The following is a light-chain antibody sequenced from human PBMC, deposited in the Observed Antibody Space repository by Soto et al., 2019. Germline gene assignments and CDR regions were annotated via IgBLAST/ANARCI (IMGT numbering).Light chain of an antibody. Sequence: EIVLTQSPGTLSLSPGERAILSCRASQSVNSNYLAWYQQKPGQAPRLLIYGASSRATGVPNRFSGSGSGTDFTLTISSLEPEDFAVYYCQQYNNWPFTFGPGTKVDIK. CDR1: QSVNSNY. CDR3: QQYNNWPFT. CDR2: GAS. J-gene: IGKJ3*01. V-gene: IGKV3-20*01.